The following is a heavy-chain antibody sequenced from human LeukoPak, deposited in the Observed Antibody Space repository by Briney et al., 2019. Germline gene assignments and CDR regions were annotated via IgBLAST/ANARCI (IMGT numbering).Heavy chain of an antibody. CDR2: IKQDGSEK. CDR1: GFTFSNHW. CDR3: ARELMDTAMVPGY. V-gene: IGHV3-7*01. D-gene: IGHD5-18*01. J-gene: IGHJ4*02. Sequence: GGSLRLSCAASGFTFSNHWMSWVRQAPGKGLEWVANIKQDGSEKYYVDSVKGRFTISRDNAKNSLYLQMNSLRAEDTAVYYCARELMDTAMVPGYWGQGTLVTVSS.